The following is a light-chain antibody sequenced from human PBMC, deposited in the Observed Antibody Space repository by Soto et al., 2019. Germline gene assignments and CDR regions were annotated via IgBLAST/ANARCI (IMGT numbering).Light chain of an antibody. V-gene: IGLV1-40*01. CDR1: SSNIGAGYD. J-gene: IGLJ2*01. CDR3: QCYDSGLSGNVV. CDR2: GNN. Sequence: QSVLTQPPSVSGAPGQRVTISCTGTSSNIGAGYDVHGYQQLPGTAPKLLIYGNNNRPSGVPDRFSGSRSGTSASLAITGLQAEDEADYYCQCYDSGLSGNVVFGGGTKLTVL.